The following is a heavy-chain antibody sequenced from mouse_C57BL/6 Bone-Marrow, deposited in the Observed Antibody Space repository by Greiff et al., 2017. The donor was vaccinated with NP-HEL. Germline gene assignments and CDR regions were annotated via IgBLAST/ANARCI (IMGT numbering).Heavy chain of an antibody. Sequence: EVQLQQSGPELVKPGASVKISCKASGYTFTDYYMNWVKQSHGKSLEWIGDINPNNGGTSYNQKFKGKATLTVDKSSSTAYMELRSLTSEDSAVYYCARDDGYFHFDYWGQGTTLTVSS. CDR2: INPNNGGT. CDR1: GYTFTDYY. J-gene: IGHJ2*01. V-gene: IGHV1-26*01. CDR3: ARDDGYFHFDY. D-gene: IGHD2-3*01.